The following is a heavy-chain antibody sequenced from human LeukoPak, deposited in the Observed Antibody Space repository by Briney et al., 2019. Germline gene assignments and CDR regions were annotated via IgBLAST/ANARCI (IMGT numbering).Heavy chain of an antibody. Sequence: SETLSLTCSVSGASIRGYYWQWIRQPPGKRPEWIGRIYDSGTTNYNPTLRSRVTMSLDTSNNQFSLRLISVTAADTAVYFCARAAHGSNAGLFDFWGQGTLVTVSS. V-gene: IGHV4-59*01. CDR3: ARAAHGSNAGLFDF. CDR1: GASIRGYY. J-gene: IGHJ4*02. CDR2: IYDSGTT. D-gene: IGHD4-23*01.